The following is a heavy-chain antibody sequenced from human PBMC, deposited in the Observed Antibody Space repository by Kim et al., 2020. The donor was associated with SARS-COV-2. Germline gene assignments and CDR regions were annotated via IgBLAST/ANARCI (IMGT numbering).Heavy chain of an antibody. CDR3: ARHGDGLGHEYFDL. Sequence: SETLSLTCTVSGGSVSGYYWSWIRQPPGEGLEWIAHIHYTGSTKYKPSLKSRVTISVDTSNNQFPLKLSPVTASDTAAYYCARHGDGLGHEYFDLWGRGT. CDR2: IHYTGST. CDR1: GGSVSGYY. J-gene: IGHJ2*01. V-gene: IGHV4-59*08. D-gene: IGHD2-8*01.